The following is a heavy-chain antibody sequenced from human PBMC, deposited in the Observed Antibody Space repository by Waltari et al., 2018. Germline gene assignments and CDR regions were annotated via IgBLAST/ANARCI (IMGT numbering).Heavy chain of an antibody. V-gene: IGHV3-48*03. CDR1: GFTFSSYE. J-gene: IGHJ1*01. CDR2: ISSSGSTI. Sequence: EVQLVESGGGLVQPGGSLRLSCAASGFTFSSYEMNWVRQAPGKGLEWVSYISSSGSTIYYADSVKGRFTISRDNAKNSLYLQMNSLRAEDTAVYYCARVGGTMIVVGHWGQGTLVTVSS. D-gene: IGHD3-22*01. CDR3: ARVGGTMIVVGH.